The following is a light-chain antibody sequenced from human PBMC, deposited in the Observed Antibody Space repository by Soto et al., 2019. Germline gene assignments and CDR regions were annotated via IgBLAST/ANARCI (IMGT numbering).Light chain of an antibody. CDR1: QSISSY. CDR3: QQRTIWPPA. V-gene: IGKV3-11*01. Sequence: VFTQSPATLSLSPGARATLSCRASQSISSYLAWFQQKPGQAPRLLIYDASNRATDIPARFSGSGSGTDLTITISSLEPEDFAVYYCQQRTIWPPAFGQGTRLEIK. CDR2: DAS. J-gene: IGKJ5*01.